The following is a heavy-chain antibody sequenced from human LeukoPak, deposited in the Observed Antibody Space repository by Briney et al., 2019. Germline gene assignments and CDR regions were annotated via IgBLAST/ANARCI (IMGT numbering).Heavy chain of an antibody. J-gene: IGHJ4*02. CDR2: ISPGGGPT. Sequence: QSGGSLRLSCAGSGFPFSSHGMNWVRQAPGKGLEWVSGISPGGGPTYYADSVKGRFTISRDNAKNSLYLQMNSLRAEDTAVYYCARHGGYSYGFRPGEEYYFDYWGQGTLVTVSS. CDR3: ARHGGYSYGFRPGEEYYFDY. CDR1: GFPFSSHG. D-gene: IGHD5-18*01. V-gene: IGHV3-48*04.